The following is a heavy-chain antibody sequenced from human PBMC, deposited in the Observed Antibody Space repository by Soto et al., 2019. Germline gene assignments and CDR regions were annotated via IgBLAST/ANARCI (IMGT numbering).Heavy chain of an antibody. CDR2: IYYSGST. D-gene: IGHD5-12*01. J-gene: IGHJ5*02. CDR1: GGSVSSGSYY. Sequence: PSETLSLTCAVSGGSVSSGSYYWSWIRQPPGKGLEWIGYIYYSGSTNYNPSLKSRVTISVDTSKNQFSLKLSSVTAADTAVYYCARRRESYDLYWFDPWGQGTLVTSPQ. CDR3: ARRRESYDLYWFDP. V-gene: IGHV4-61*01.